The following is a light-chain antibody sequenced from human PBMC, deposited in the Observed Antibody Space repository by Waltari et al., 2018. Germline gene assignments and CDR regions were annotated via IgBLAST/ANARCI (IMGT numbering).Light chain of an antibody. Sequence: SYVLTQPPSVSVAPEQTASITRGGNNIGSRSVHWYQQKPGPAPVLVVYADRDRPSGIPERFSGSNSGNTATLTISRVEAGDEADYYCQVWDSSSDLEIFGGGTKLTVL. J-gene: IGLJ2*01. CDR2: ADR. CDR3: QVWDSSSDLEI. V-gene: IGLV3-21*02. CDR1: NIGSRS.